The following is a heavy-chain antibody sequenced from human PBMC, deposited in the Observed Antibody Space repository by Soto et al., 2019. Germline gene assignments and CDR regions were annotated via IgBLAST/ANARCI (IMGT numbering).Heavy chain of an antibody. CDR1: GGTFSCYA. CDR2: IIPIFGTA. Sequence: GVSVKVSCKAFGGTFSCYAISWVRQAPGQVLEWIGGIIPIFGTANYAKRFQGRVTVTADEYTSTAYMELSSLRSEDTAVYYCARDETAMATIEGCRTFGIWGQRTMVTVSS. CDR3: ARDETAMATIEGCRTFGI. V-gene: IGHV1-69*13. D-gene: IGHD5-12*01. J-gene: IGHJ3*02.